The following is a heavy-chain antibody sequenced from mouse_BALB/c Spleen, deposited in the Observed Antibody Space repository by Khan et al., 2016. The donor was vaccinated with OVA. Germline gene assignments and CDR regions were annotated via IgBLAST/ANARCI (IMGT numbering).Heavy chain of an antibody. Sequence: VELVESGAELMKPGASVKISCKATGYTFSSYWIEWVKQRPGHGLEWIGEILPGRGNNNFNEKFKGKATITADTSSNIAYMQLSSLTSEDSAVXYWASGAGTTYGMDYWGQGTSVTVSS. J-gene: IGHJ4*01. D-gene: IGHD4-1*01. CDR2: ILPGRGNN. V-gene: IGHV1-9*01. CDR1: GYTFSSYW. CDR3: ASGAGTTYGMDY.